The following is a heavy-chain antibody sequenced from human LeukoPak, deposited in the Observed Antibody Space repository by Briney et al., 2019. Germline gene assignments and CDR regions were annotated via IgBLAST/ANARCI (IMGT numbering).Heavy chain of an antibody. J-gene: IGHJ5*02. CDR2: IKQDGSEK. CDR3: ARHHRDYDFWSGYTNWFDP. V-gene: IGHV3-7*01. D-gene: IGHD3-3*01. Sequence: GGSLRLSCAASGFTFSSYEMNWVRQAPGKGLEWVANIKQDGSEKYYVDSVKGRFTISRDNAKNSLYLQMNSLRAEDTAVYYCARHHRDYDFWSGYTNWFDPWGQGTLVTVSS. CDR1: GFTFSSYE.